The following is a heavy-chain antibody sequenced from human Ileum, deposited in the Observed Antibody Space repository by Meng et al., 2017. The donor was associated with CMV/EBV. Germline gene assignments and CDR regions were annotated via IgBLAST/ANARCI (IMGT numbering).Heavy chain of an antibody. V-gene: IGHV3-43*01. Sequence: VELVEVGGLWVQPGGSLRFSCAASGFTFDDDSMHWVRQRPGKGLEWISIINWDGTNTDYADSVRGRFTISRDNSRNSLYLEMNSLRTEDTAFYFCARDGHWGQGTLVTVSS. CDR2: INWDGTNT. CDR3: ARDGH. CDR1: GFTFDDDS. J-gene: IGHJ4*02.